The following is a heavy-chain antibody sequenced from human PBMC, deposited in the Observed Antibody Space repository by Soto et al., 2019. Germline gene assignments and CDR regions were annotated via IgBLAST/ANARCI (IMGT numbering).Heavy chain of an antibody. J-gene: IGHJ4*02. CDR3: AALYYYGSGSRPPRFDY. CDR2: IIPSGGST. V-gene: IGHV1-46*01. CDR1: GYTFTSYC. D-gene: IGHD3-10*01. Sequence: ASVKVSCKASGYTFTSYCMHWVRQAPGQGFEWMGIIIPSGGSTTYAQKFQGRVTMTRDTSTSTVYMELSSLRSEDTAVYYCAALYYYGSGSRPPRFDYWGQGTLVTVSS.